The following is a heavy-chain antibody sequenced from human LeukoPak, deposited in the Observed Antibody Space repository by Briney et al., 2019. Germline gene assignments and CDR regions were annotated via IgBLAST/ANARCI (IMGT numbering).Heavy chain of an antibody. CDR1: GGSISSSSYY. CDR2: IYYSGST. J-gene: IGHJ4*02. V-gene: IGHV4-39*01. Sequence: SETLSLTCTVSGGSISSSSYYWGWIRQPPGKGLEWIGRIYYSGSTYYNPSRKSRVNISVDTSKHQFSLKLSSVTAADTAVYYCARQGQWLVRNEFDYWGQGTLVTVSS. D-gene: IGHD6-19*01. CDR3: ARQGQWLVRNEFDY.